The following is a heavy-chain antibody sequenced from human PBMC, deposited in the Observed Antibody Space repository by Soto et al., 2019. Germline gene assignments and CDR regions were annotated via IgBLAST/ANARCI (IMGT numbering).Heavy chain of an antibody. J-gene: IGHJ4*02. V-gene: IGHV1-18*01. CDR2: ISAYNGNT. CDR1: GYTFTSYG. Sequence: GASVKVSCKASGYTFTSYGISWVRQAPGQGLEWMGWISAYNGNTNYAQKLQGRVTMTTDTSTSTAYMELRSLRADDTAMYYCVKRYGTYGGPFESWGQGTLVTVSS. CDR3: VKRYGTYGGPFES. D-gene: IGHD4-17*01.